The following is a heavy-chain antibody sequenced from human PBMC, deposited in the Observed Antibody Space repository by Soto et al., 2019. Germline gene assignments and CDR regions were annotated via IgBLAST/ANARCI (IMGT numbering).Heavy chain of an antibody. Sequence: SETLSLTCAVYGGSFSGYYWSWIRQPPGKGLEWIGEINHSGSTNYNPSLKSRVTISVDTSKNQFSLKLSSVTAADTAVYYCGVTYYYGSGSPLDAFDIWGQGTMVTVSS. CDR2: INHSGST. D-gene: IGHD3-10*01. V-gene: IGHV4-34*01. CDR1: GGSFSGYY. J-gene: IGHJ3*02. CDR3: GVTYYYGSGSPLDAFDI.